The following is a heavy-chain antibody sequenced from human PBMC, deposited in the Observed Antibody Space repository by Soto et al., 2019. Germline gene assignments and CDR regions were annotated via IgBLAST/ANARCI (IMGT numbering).Heavy chain of an antibody. Sequence: GGSLRLSCAASGFTFSSHDMHWVRQATGKGLEWVSAIGTAGDTYYPGSVKGRFTISRENAKNSLYLQMNSLRAGDTAVYYCARSPKSGFQDPYFDYWGQGTLVTVSS. CDR3: ARSPKSGFQDPYFDY. CDR2: IGTAGDT. J-gene: IGHJ4*02. D-gene: IGHD3-10*01. V-gene: IGHV3-13*01. CDR1: GFTFSSHD.